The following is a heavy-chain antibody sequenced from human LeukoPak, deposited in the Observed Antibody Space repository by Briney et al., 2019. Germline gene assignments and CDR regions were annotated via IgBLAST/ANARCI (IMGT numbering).Heavy chain of an antibody. J-gene: IGHJ4*02. Sequence: GGSLRLSCAASGFTFSSYGMHWVRQAPGKGLEWVAVISYDGSNKYYADSVKGRFTISRDNSKNTLYLQMNSLRAEDTAVYYCAKVSWGLRSQYYFDYWGQGTLVTVSS. CDR3: AKVSWGLRSQYYFDY. CDR2: ISYDGSNK. CDR1: GFTFSSYG. D-gene: IGHD1-26*01. V-gene: IGHV3-30*18.